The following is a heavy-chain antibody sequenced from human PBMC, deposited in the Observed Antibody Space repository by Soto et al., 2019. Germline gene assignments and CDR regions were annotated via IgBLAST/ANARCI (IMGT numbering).Heavy chain of an antibody. CDR2: IYCSGST. Sequence: SETLSLTCTVSGGSVSSGSYHWSWIRQPPGKGLEWIGYIYCSGSTNYNPSLKSRVTISVDTSKNQFSLKLSSVTAADTAVYYCARVRGRYGTNWFDRWGQGTLVTVSS. CDR3: ARVRGRYGTNWFDR. D-gene: IGHD3-10*01. V-gene: IGHV4-61*01. J-gene: IGHJ5*02. CDR1: GGSVSSGSYH.